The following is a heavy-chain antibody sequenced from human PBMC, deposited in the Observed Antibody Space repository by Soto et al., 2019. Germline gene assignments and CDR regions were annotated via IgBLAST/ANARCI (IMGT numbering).Heavy chain of an antibody. J-gene: IGHJ6*03. Sequence: QVQLVESGGGVVQPGRSLRLSCAASGFTFSSYGMHWVRQAPGKGLEWVTVISYDGSNKYYADSVKGRFTISRDNSKNTLLLKMKSLRAEDTAVYYFAKDCCAGWWGGGEMYYYGLYYMDVWGKGTTVTVSS. CDR3: AKDCCAGWWGGGEMYYYGLYYMDV. V-gene: IGHV3-30*18. CDR1: GFTFSSYG. D-gene: IGHD3-10*01. CDR2: ISYDGSNK.